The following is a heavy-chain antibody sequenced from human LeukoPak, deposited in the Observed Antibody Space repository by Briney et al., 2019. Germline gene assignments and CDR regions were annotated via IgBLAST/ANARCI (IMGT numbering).Heavy chain of an antibody. D-gene: IGHD1-1*01. CDR3: ARAFPCLDDD. Sequence: GGSLRLSCAASGFTFSSNWMSWVRQAPGKGLEWVANIKEDGSEKYYVDSVKGRFSISRDNAKNSLYLQMSSLRAEDTAVYYCARAFPCLDDDWGQGTLVTVSS. V-gene: IGHV3-7*01. CDR2: IKEDGSEK. J-gene: IGHJ4*02. CDR1: GFTFSSNW.